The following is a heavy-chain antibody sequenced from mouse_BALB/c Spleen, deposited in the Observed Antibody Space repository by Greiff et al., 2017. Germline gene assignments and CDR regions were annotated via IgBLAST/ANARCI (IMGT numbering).Heavy chain of an antibody. V-gene: IGHV5-17*02. CDR2: ISSGSSTI. CDR1: GFTFSSFG. Sequence: EVQLVESGGGLVQPGGSRKLSCAASGFTFSSFGMHWVRQAPEKGLEWVAYISSGSSTIYYADTVKGRFTISRDNPKNTLFLQMTSLRSEDTAMYYCARSTTATEYYFDYWGQGTTLTVSS. J-gene: IGHJ2*01. D-gene: IGHD1-2*01. CDR3: ARSTTATEYYFDY.